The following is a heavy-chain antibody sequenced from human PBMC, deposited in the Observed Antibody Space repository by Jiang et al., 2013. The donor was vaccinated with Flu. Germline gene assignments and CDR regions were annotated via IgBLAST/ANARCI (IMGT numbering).Heavy chain of an antibody. CDR2: IWYDGSNK. D-gene: IGHD4-23*01. Sequence: VQLVESGGGVVQPGRSPRLSCAASGFTFSSYGMHWVRQAPGKGLEWVAVIWYDGSNKYYADSVKGRFTISRDNSKNTLYLQMNSLRAEDTAVYYCARRYGGNPGVDYVGPGNPGHRLL. CDR1: GFTFSSYG. V-gene: IGHV3-33*01. J-gene: IGHJ4*02. CDR3: ARRYGGNPGVDY.